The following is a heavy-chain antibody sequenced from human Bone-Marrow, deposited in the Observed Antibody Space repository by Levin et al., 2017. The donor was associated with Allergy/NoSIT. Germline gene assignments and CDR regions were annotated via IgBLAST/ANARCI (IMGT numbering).Heavy chain of an antibody. CDR3: ARGGGNTY. V-gene: IGHV3-30*04. Sequence: GESLKISCAASGFTFSSYAMHWVRQAPGKGLEWVAVISYDGSNKYYADSVKGRFTISRDNSKNTLYLQMNSLRAEDTAVYYCARGGGNTYWGQGTLVTVSS. CDR2: ISYDGSNK. D-gene: IGHD2/OR15-2a*01. CDR1: GFTFSSYA. J-gene: IGHJ4*02.